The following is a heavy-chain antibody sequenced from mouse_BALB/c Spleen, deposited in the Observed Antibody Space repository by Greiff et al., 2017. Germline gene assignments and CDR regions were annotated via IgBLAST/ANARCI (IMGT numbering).Heavy chain of an antibody. J-gene: IGHJ3*01. V-gene: IGHV1S29*02. CDR3: AGSSLLRLAWFAY. CDR2: IYPYNGGT. CDR1: GYTFTDYN. D-gene: IGHD1-2*01. Sequence: EVQLQQSGPELVKPGASVKISCKASGYTFTDYNMHWVKQSHGKSLEWIGYIYPYNGGTGYNQKFKSKATLTVDNSSSTAYMELRSLTSEDSAVYYCAGSSLLRLAWFAYWGQGTLVTVSA.